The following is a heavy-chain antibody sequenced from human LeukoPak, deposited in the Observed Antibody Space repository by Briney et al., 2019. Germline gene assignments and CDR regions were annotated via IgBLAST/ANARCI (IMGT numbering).Heavy chain of an antibody. D-gene: IGHD3-22*01. Sequence: PGGSLRLSCAASGFTFDDYGMSWVRHAPGKGLGWVTGISWNGGSTVYAESVKGRFTISRDNAKNSLYLQMNSLRAEDTALYYCARGSYASSGYYYPPPDYWGQGTLVTVSS. CDR1: GFTFDDYG. CDR2: ISWNGGST. CDR3: ARGSYASSGYYYPPPDY. V-gene: IGHV3-20*04. J-gene: IGHJ4*02.